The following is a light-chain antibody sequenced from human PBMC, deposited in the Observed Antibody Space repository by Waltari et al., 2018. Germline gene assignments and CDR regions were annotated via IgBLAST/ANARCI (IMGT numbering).Light chain of an antibody. CDR1: SSNIGRHY. J-gene: IGLJ3*02. CDR2: RNN. V-gene: IGLV1-47*01. Sequence: QSVLTQPPSASGTPGQRVTISCSGSSSNIGRHYVYWYQQLPGTAPKLLLYRNNQRRSGVPDRFSGSKSGTSASLAISGLRSEDEADYYCAAWDDSLSGWVFGGGTKLTVL. CDR3: AAWDDSLSGWV.